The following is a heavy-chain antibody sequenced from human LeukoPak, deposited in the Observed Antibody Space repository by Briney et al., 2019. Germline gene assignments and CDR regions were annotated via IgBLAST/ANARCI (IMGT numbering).Heavy chain of an antibody. V-gene: IGHV3-9*01. CDR2: ISWNGNTI. Sequence: PGRSLRLSCAASGFAFDDYAMHWVRQAPGKGLEWVSVISWNGNTIVYADSVKGRFTISRDNAKNSLYLQMNSLRIEDTAFYYCAKVHSTALVGAFDFRGQGTLVTVSS. D-gene: IGHD5-18*01. CDR3: AKVHSTALVGAFDF. CDR1: GFAFDDYA. J-gene: IGHJ4*02.